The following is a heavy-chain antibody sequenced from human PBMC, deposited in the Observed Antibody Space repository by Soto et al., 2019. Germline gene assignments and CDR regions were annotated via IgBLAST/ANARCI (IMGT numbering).Heavy chain of an antibody. Sequence: SVKVSCKASGDTFSSYAISWVRQAPGQGLEWMGGIIPIFGTANYAQKFQGRVTMTADESTSTAHMELSSLRSEDTAVYYCARRPGYCSSTSCHRKYYYYYGMDVWGQGTTVTVSS. CDR2: IIPIFGTA. V-gene: IGHV1-69*13. D-gene: IGHD2-2*01. CDR3: ARRPGYCSSTSCHRKYYYYYGMDV. CDR1: GDTFSSYA. J-gene: IGHJ6*02.